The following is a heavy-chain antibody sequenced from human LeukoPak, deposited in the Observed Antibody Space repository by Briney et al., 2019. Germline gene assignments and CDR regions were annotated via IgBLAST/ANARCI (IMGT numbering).Heavy chain of an antibody. Sequence: SETLSLTCTVSGGSMSSGSSYWGWIRQPPGKGLEWIGTIYYSGSTYYNPSLKSRVTISVDRSKNQFSLKLSSVTAADTAVYYCARGPDFYDSSGYYPIWGQGTLVTVSS. D-gene: IGHD3-22*01. J-gene: IGHJ4*02. CDR1: GGSMSSGSSY. CDR2: IYYSGST. CDR3: ARGPDFYDSSGYYPI. V-gene: IGHV4-39*07.